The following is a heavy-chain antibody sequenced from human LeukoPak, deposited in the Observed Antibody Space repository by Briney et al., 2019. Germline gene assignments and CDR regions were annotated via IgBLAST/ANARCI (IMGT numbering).Heavy chain of an antibody. CDR3: ASTYPGGAYYSHYYYGMVV. J-gene: IGHJ6*02. V-gene: IGHV1-46*01. D-gene: IGHD2-21*01. CDR2: INLSGGST. Sequence: ASVKVSCKASGYTFTSYYMHWVRQAPGQGLEWMEIINLSGGSTSYAQKFQGRVTMTRDTPTSTVYMELSSLRSEDTAVYYCASTYPGGAYYSHYYYGMVVWGQGTTVTVSS. CDR1: GYTFTSYY.